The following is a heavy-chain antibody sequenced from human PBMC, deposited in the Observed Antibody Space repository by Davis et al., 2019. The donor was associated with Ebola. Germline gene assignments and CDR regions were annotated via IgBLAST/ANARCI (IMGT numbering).Heavy chain of an antibody. D-gene: IGHD3-22*01. J-gene: IGHJ4*01. V-gene: IGHV5-51*01. CDR3: AREVTQDRGDSSAYYYDY. CDR1: GYSFPSYW. Sequence: ESLKISCKGSGYSFPSYWIGRVRQMPGKGLEWMGIIYPADSKTKYNPSFQGQVTISADKSINTAYLQWSSLKASDTAMYYCAREVTQDRGDSSAYYYDYWGHGTLVTVSS. CDR2: IYPADSKT.